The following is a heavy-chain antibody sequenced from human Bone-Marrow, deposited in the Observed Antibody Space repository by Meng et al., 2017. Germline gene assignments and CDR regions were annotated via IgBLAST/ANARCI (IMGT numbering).Heavy chain of an antibody. V-gene: IGHV3-74*01. Sequence: GESLKISCAASGFTFSSYGMHWVRQAPGKGLVWVSRINSDGSSTSYADSVKGRFTISRDNAKNTLYLQMNSLRAEDTAVYYCARTRRIAAAGTMYYYYGMDVWGQGTTVTVSS. CDR1: GFTFSSYG. CDR2: INSDGSST. J-gene: IGHJ6*02. CDR3: ARTRRIAAAGTMYYYYGMDV. D-gene: IGHD6-13*01.